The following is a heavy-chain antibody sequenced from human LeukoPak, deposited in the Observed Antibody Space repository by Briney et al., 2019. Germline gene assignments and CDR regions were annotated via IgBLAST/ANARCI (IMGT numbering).Heavy chain of an antibody. Sequence: PRGSLRLSCAASGFTFSSYWMSWVRQAPGKGLEWVANIKQDGSEKYYVDSVKGRFTISRDNAKNSLYLQMNSLRAEDTAVYYCAGRVGGIVVVPAAPVRAYYYYYYMDVWGKGTTVTVSS. V-gene: IGHV3-7*01. CDR3: AGRVGGIVVVPAAPVRAYYYYYYMDV. D-gene: IGHD2-2*01. CDR1: GFTFSSYW. J-gene: IGHJ6*03. CDR2: IKQDGSEK.